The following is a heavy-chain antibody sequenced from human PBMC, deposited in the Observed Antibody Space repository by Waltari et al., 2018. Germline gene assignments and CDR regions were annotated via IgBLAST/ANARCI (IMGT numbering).Heavy chain of an antibody. Sequence: VQLVESGGGLVQPGGSLRLSCEASGFIFSTYWMHWVRQGPGKGLVWIGSIYYSGSTYYNPSLKSRVTISVDTSKNQFSLKLSSVTAADTAVYYCARPRSYYYYMDVWGKGTTVTVSS. V-gene: IGHV4-38-2*01. CDR2: IYYSGST. CDR1: GFIFSTYW. CDR3: ARPRSYYYYMDV. J-gene: IGHJ6*03.